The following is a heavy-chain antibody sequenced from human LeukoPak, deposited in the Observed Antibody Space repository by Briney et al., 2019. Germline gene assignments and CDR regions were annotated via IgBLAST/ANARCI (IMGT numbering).Heavy chain of an antibody. CDR1: GYTLIGCV. CDR2: FDPDDGET. V-gene: IGHV1-24*01. D-gene: IGHD3-9*01. J-gene: IGHJ4*02. CDR3: STETSRFFDWSLSY. Sequence: ASVKVSCKVSGYTLIGCVMHSVRQAPGKGLEWMGGFDPDDGETIYAQKFQGRLTMTEDTTTYTAYMEMSSLGAQATAHYYCSTETSRFFDWSLSYWGQGTLVTVSS.